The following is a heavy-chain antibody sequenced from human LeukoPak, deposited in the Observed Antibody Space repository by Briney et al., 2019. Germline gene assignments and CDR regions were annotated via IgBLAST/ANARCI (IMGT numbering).Heavy chain of an antibody. CDR2: IYTNGRT. J-gene: IGHJ4*02. Sequence: SETLSLTCTVSGGSFSGYFWSWIRRPAGKGLEWIGRIYTNGRTNYNSSLKSRVNMSVDMSNNQFSLRLNSVTAADTAMYYCARGFGVTPFDFWGQGILVTVSS. CDR1: GGSFSGYF. D-gene: IGHD2-21*02. CDR3: ARGFGVTPFDF. V-gene: IGHV4-4*07.